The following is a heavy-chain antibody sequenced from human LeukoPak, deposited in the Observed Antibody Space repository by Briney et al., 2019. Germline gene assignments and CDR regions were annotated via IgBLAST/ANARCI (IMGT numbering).Heavy chain of an antibody. V-gene: IGHV4-39*07. D-gene: IGHD3-10*01. CDR3: ARDLSAQVRGVPEYLFDY. CDR2: IYYSGST. Sequence: SETLSLTCTVSGGSISSSSYYWGWIRQPPGKGLEWIGSIYYSGSTYYNPSLKSRVTISVDTSKNQFSLKLSSVTAADTAVYYCARDLSAQVRGVPEYLFDYWGQGTLVTAST. CDR1: GGSISSSSYY. J-gene: IGHJ4*02.